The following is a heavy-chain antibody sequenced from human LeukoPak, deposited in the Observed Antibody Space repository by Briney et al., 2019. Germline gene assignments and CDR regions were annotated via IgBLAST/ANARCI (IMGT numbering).Heavy chain of an antibody. Sequence: GGSLTLSCAVSGFTFNNFAMSWVRRAPGKGLEWFSGIGGSGGTTYYADSVKGRFTISRDNSKNTLYLQMNSLRADDTAVYYCARAADDYFFDYWGQGTLVTVSS. D-gene: IGHD2-21*02. CDR1: GFTFNNFA. J-gene: IGHJ4*02. CDR3: ARAADDYFFDY. V-gene: IGHV3-23*01. CDR2: IGGSGGTT.